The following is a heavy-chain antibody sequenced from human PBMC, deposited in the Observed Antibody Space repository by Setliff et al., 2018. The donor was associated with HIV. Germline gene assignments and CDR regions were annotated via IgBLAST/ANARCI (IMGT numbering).Heavy chain of an antibody. V-gene: IGHV1-46*01. CDR1: GYTFTAYY. D-gene: IGHD4-4*01. CDR2: INPSGGGT. Sequence: ASVKVSCKASGYTFTAYYMHWVRQAPGQGLEWMGIINPSGGGTNFAQKFQGRVTMTRDTSTSTVYMELNSLSSEDTAVYYCARVATVSHPGDYFDYWGQGTLVTVSS. J-gene: IGHJ4*02. CDR3: ARVATVSHPGDYFDY.